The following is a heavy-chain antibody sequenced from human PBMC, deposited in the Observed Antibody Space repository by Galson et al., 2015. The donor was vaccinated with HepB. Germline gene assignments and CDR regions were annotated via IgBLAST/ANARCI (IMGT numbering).Heavy chain of an antibody. CDR3: AKGQGYCTGGVCYIEGFFDY. CDR2: ISWNSGSI. Sequence: SLRLSCAASGFTFDDYAMHWVRQAPGKGLEWVSGISWNSGSIGYADSVKGRFTISRDNAKNSLYLQMNSLRAEDTALYYCAKGQGYCTGGVCYIEGFFDYWGQGTLVTVSS. CDR1: GFTFDDYA. V-gene: IGHV3-9*01. D-gene: IGHD2-8*02. J-gene: IGHJ4*02.